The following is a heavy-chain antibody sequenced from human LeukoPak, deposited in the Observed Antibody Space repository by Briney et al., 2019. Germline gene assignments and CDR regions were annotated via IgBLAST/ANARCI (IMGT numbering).Heavy chain of an antibody. D-gene: IGHD6-13*01. V-gene: IGHV3-21*01. J-gene: IGHJ4*02. CDR2: ISSSSSYI. Sequence: PGGSLRLSCAASRFTFSSYAMSWVRQAPGKGLEWVSSISSSSSYIYYADSVKGRFTISRDNAKNSLYLQMNSLRAEDTAVYYCARRRSNSSSWYVDYWGQGTLVTVSS. CDR1: RFTFSSYA. CDR3: ARRRSNSSSWYVDY.